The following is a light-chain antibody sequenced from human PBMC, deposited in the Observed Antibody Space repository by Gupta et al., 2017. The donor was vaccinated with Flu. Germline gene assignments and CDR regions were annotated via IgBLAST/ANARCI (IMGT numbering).Light chain of an antibody. CDR3: VLYIGGGFEV. CDR1: SGSVSTSYY. Sequence: QTVVTQEPSSSVSPGGTITLTCGLSSGSVSTSYYPSWYQQTPGQPPRTIIYNTNVRSPGVSPRFSGSIVGDKAALTITGAHIDDECHYYCVLYIGGGFEVFGGGTRLTVL. J-gene: IGLJ3*02. V-gene: IGLV8-61*01. CDR2: NTN.